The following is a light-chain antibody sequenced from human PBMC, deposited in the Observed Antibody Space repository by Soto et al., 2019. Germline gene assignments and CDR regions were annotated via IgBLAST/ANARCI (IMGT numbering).Light chain of an antibody. J-gene: IGLJ2*01. CDR2: DVN. Sequence: QSALTQPASVSGSPGQSITLSCTGTSSDIGGYDSVSWYQRHPGKAPKLIIYDVNNRPSGVSNRFSGSKSGNTASLTISGLQAEDEADYYCTSYASGSAHLVFGGGTKVTVL. V-gene: IGLV2-14*01. CDR1: SSDIGGYDS. CDR3: TSYASGSAHLV.